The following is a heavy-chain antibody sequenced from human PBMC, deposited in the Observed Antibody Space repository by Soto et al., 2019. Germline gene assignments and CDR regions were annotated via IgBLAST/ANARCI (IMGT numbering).Heavy chain of an antibody. CDR3: ARKGRGQWLVLREPNWFDP. Sequence: QVQLQQWGAGLLKPSETLSLTCAVYGGSFSGYYWSWIRQPPGKGLEWIGEINHSGSTNYNPSLKSRVTISVDTSKNQFSLKLSSVTAADTAVYYCARKGRGQWLVLREPNWFDPWGQGTLVTVSS. J-gene: IGHJ5*02. V-gene: IGHV4-34*01. CDR1: GGSFSGYY. D-gene: IGHD6-19*01. CDR2: INHSGST.